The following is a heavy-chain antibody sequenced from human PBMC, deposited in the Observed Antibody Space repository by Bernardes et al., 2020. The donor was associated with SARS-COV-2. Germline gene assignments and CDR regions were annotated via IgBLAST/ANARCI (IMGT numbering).Heavy chain of an antibody. D-gene: IGHD2-15*01. CDR1: GYTFTSYY. CDR2: INPSGGST. CDR3: ARALISDCSGGSCYPDYGDYFDY. J-gene: IGHJ4*02. V-gene: IGHV1-46*01. Sequence: ASVKVSCKASGYTFTSYYMHWVRQAPGQGLEWMGIINPSGGSTSYAQKFQGRVTMTRDTSTSTVYMELSILRSDDTAVYYCARALISDCSGGSCYPDYGDYFDYWGQGTLLTVSS.